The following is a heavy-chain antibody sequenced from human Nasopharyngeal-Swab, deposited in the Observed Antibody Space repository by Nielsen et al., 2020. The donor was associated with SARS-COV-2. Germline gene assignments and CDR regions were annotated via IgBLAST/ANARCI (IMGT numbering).Heavy chain of an antibody. CDR3: ARRGRCSGSSCDMDV. D-gene: IGHD2-2*01. J-gene: IGHJ6*02. V-gene: IGHV1-46*02. CDR1: GYTFNNYY. Sequence: ASVKVSCKPSGYTFNNYYIHWVRQAPGQGLDWMGMINPGSGGTTYAQKLQGRVTMTRDTSTSTVFMDLSSLRSEDTAVYYCARRGRCSGSSCDMDVWGQGTTVTVSS. CDR2: INPGSGGT.